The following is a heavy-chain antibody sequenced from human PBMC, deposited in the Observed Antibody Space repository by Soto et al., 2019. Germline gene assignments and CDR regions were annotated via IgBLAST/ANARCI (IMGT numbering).Heavy chain of an antibody. D-gene: IGHD4-17*01. V-gene: IGHV3-53*01. J-gene: IGHJ4*02. CDR1: GFSVSGNY. Sequence: EVQLVESGGGLIQPGGSLTLSCAASGFSVSGNYMSWVRQAPGKGLEWVSVIYGGSGGGIYYADSVKGRFITSRDSYKNTLSLDMNSVRVEDTAVYYCARDRGYGDQRTLGHWGQGTLVAVSS. CDR3: ARDRGYGDQRTLGH. CDR2: IYGGSGGGI.